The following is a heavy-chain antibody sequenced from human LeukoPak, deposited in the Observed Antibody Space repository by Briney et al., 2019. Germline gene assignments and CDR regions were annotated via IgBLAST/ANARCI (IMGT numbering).Heavy chain of an antibody. V-gene: IGHV4-34*01. CDR2: INHSGST. CDR3: ARVYSSSWYSDY. Sequence: SETLSLTCAVYGRSFSGYYWSWIRQPPGKGLEWIGEINHSGSTNYNPSLKSRVTISVDTSKNQFSLKLSSVTAADTAVYYCARVYSSSWYSDYWGQGTLVTVSS. CDR1: GRSFSGYY. J-gene: IGHJ4*02. D-gene: IGHD6-13*01.